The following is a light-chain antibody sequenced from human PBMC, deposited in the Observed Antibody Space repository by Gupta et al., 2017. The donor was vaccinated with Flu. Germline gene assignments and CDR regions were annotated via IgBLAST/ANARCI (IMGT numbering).Light chain of an antibody. V-gene: IGKV1-39*01. Sequence: DIQMTQSPSSLSASVGDRVTITCRASQSISSYLNWYQQKPGKAPKLLIYAASSLQSGVPSRFSGSASGTVFTLIISSMPPEDSATYYCQQSYSTPYTFGQGTKLEIK. CDR3: QQSYSTPYT. CDR2: AAS. CDR1: QSISSY. J-gene: IGKJ2*01.